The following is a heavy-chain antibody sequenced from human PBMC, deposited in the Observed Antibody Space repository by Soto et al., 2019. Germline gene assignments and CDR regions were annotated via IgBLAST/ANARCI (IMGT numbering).Heavy chain of an antibody. Sequence: ESLTVSCNGSGYRFTGYWITWVRQKPGKGLEWMGRIDPSDSQTYYSPSFRGHVTISVTKSITTVFLQWSSLRACDTAMYYCARQIYDSDTGPNFQYYFDSWGQGTPVTVSS. CDR2: IDPSDSQT. D-gene: IGHD3-16*01. CDR3: ARQIYDSDTGPNFQYYFDS. J-gene: IGHJ4*02. CDR1: GYRFTGYW. V-gene: IGHV5-10-1*01.